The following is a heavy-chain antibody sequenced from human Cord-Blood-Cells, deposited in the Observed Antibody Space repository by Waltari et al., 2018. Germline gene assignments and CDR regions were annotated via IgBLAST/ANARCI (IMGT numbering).Heavy chain of an antibody. CDR3: ARDGLGYSNYAHF. V-gene: IGHV4-34*01. CDR1: GGSFSGYY. D-gene: IGHD4-4*01. Sequence: QVQLQQWGAGLLKPSETLSLTCAVYGGSFSGYYWSWIRQPPGKGLEWIGEINHSGSTNLYPSLMSRVTISVDTSKNQFSLKLSTVTAADTAVYYCARDGLGYSNYAHFWGQGTLVTVSS. CDR2: INHSGST. J-gene: IGHJ4*02.